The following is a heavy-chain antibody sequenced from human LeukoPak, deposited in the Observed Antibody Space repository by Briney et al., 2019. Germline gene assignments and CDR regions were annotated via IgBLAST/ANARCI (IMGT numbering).Heavy chain of an antibody. D-gene: IGHD2-2*01. CDR3: AKDPSEGGTSGWDDAFDI. CDR1: GFTLSSFA. CDR2: LIGSGGST. V-gene: IGHV3-23*01. J-gene: IGHJ3*02. Sequence: GGSLRLFCAASGFTLSSFAMSLVRQAPGKGLGWVSALIGSGGSTYYADSVKGRFTISRDNSKHTLYVQMNSLRAEDTAVYYCAKDPSEGGTSGWDDAFDIWGQGTMVTVSS.